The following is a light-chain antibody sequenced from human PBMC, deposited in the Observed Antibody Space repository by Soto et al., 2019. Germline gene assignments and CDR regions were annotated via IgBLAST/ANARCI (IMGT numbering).Light chain of an antibody. V-gene: IGLV4-69*01. CDR2: LNSDGSH. Sequence: QSVLTQSPSASASLGASVKLTCTLSSGHSTYAIAWHQQQPEKGPRYLMKLNSDGSHSKGDGIPDRFKGSSSGAERYLTISSLQSEDEADYYCQTWDSGIQVFGGGTQLTVL. J-gene: IGLJ2*01. CDR1: SGHSTYA. CDR3: QTWDSGIQV.